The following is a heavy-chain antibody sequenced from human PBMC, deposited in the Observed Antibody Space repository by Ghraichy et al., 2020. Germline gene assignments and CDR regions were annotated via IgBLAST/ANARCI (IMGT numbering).Heavy chain of an antibody. Sequence: GESLNISCQGSGYSFSSYWIGWVRQMPGKGLEWMGIFYPGDSQVRYSPSFQGQVTISADKSIKTAYLRWDSLKASDTAMYYCASSTPHYLSTTTFDLWGQGTMVTVSS. D-gene: IGHD3-16*02. CDR3: ASSTPHYLSTTTFDL. V-gene: IGHV5-51*01. J-gene: IGHJ3*01. CDR2: FYPGDSQV. CDR1: GYSFSSYW.